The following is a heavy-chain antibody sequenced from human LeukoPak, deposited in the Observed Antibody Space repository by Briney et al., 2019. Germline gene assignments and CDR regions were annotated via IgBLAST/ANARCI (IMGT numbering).Heavy chain of an antibody. CDR2: IYYTGNT. CDR1: SGSISGFF. V-gene: IGHV4-59*01. CDR3: ARSPGWLPDY. Sequence: PSETLSLTCTVSSGSISGFFWNWIRQPPGKGLEWIGYIYYTGNTNYNPSLKNRVTISVDTSKNQLSLKLTSVTAADTAAYYCARSPGWLPDYWGQGTLVTVSS. D-gene: IGHD5-12*01. J-gene: IGHJ4*02.